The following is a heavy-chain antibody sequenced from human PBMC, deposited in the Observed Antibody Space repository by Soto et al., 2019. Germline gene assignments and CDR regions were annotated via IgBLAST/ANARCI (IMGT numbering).Heavy chain of an antibody. CDR2: ISGTGGIT. Sequence: EVQLLESGGGLVQPGGSLRLSCAASGFTFSSYAMNWVRQAPGKGLEWVSVISGTGGITYHADSVKGRFTISRDNSKNTLYLQMDSLRAEATAVYFCAKEETVISHYYYYYGMDVWGQGTTVTVSS. D-gene: IGHD4-4*01. V-gene: IGHV3-23*01. CDR3: AKEETVISHYYYYYGMDV. J-gene: IGHJ6*02. CDR1: GFTFSSYA.